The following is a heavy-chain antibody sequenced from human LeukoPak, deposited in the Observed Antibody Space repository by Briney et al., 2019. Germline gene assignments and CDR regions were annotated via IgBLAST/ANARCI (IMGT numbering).Heavy chain of an antibody. V-gene: IGHV3-23*01. CDR1: GFTFNNYA. CDR3: AKYGSGSPRYPSDY. Sequence: GESLRLSCAASGFTFNNYAMSWVRLAPGKGLEWVSAITGSGATTYYADSVKGRFTISRDNSKDTLSLQMNSLRAEDTAVYYCAKYGSGSPRYPSDYWGQGTLVTVSS. CDR2: ITGSGATT. J-gene: IGHJ4*02. D-gene: IGHD1-26*01.